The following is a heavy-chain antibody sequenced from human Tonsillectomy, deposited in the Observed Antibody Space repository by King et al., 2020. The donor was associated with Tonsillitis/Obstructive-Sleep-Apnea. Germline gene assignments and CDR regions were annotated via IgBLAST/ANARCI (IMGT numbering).Heavy chain of an antibody. V-gene: IGHV4-59*08. CDR3: ARQGRVAAPTFDP. Sequence: QLQESGPGLVKPSETLSLTCTVSSGSISGYYWSWIRQPPGKGLEWIGYIYYSGSTNYNPSLKSRVTIPVDTSKNQFSLKLSSVTAADTAVYYCARQGRVAAPTFDPWGQGTLVTVSS. J-gene: IGHJ5*02. CDR2: IYYSGST. CDR1: SGSISGYY. D-gene: IGHD6-13*01.